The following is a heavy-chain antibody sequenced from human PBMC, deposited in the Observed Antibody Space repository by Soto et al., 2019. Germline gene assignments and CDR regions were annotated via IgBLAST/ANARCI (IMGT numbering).Heavy chain of an antibody. CDR3: ARGRSNDFWSGYPQDALDV. Sequence: SLRLSCAASGFTFSSYVMHWVRQAPGKGLEWVAVISYDGSNKLNADSVKDRFTISRDNSQNTLYLQMNSLRAEGTAVYYCARGRSNDFWSGYPQDALDVWGQGTTVTVSS. CDR1: GFTFSSYV. J-gene: IGHJ6*02. V-gene: IGHV3-30-3*01. D-gene: IGHD3-3*01. CDR2: ISYDGSNK.